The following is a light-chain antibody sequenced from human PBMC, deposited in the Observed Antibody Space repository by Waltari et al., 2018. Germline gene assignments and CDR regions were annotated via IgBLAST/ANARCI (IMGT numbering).Light chain of an antibody. CDR3: CSYAGSWIWV. Sequence: QAALTQPASVSGSPGQSITISCTGSHSDVGNHKLVSWYQKHPGKSPKLIIYEVTNRPSGISDRFSGFKTGNTASLTISGLQAEDEADYYCCSYAGSWIWVFGGGTELTVL. CDR1: HSDVGNHKL. V-gene: IGLV2-23*02. CDR2: EVT. J-gene: IGLJ3*02.